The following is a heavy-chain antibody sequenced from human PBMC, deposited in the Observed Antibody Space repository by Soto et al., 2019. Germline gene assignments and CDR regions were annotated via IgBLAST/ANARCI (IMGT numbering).Heavy chain of an antibody. CDR2: IIPIFGTA. V-gene: IGHV1-69*13. J-gene: IGHJ3*02. CDR1: GGTFSSYA. D-gene: IGHD3-22*01. CDR3: ARPVGVNSFDYYDI. Sequence: SVKISCKASGGTFSSYAISWVRQAPGQGLEWMGGIIPIFGTANYAQKFQGRVTITADESTSTAYMELSSLRSEGTAVYYCARPVGVNSFDYYDIRGQGTMVTASS.